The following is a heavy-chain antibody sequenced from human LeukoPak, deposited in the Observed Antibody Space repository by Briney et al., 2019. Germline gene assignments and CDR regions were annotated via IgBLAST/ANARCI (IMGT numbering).Heavy chain of an antibody. Sequence: SGTLSLTCTVSGDSINSLDLWSWVRQPPGKGLEWIGEMYLSGTTHSNPSVKSRDTISVDTSKNQFSLKLSSVTAADTAVYYCARVGVTYSYGYGGYSYYGMDVWGQGTTVTVSS. CDR2: MYLSGTT. D-gene: IGHD5-18*01. CDR3: ARVGVTYSYGYGGYSYYGMDV. J-gene: IGHJ6*02. V-gene: IGHV4-4*02. CDR1: GDSINSLDL.